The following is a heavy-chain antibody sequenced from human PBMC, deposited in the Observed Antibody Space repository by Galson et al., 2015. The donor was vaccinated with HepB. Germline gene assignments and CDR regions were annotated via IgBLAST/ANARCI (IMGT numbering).Heavy chain of an antibody. CDR1: RFTFSNYA. Sequence: SLRLSCAASRFTFSNYAMSWVRQAPGKGLEWVSGIDENGGSTDYADSVKGRFTISRDKSKNTMYLQMKSLRAEDTALYYCAKSRSGWYLFDFWGQGTLVTVSS. CDR2: IDENGGST. D-gene: IGHD6-19*01. V-gene: IGHV3-23*01. J-gene: IGHJ4*02. CDR3: AKSRSGWYLFDF.